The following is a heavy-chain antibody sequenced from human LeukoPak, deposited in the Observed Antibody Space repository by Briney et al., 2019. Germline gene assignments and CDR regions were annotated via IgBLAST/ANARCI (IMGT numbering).Heavy chain of an antibody. CDR3: ARDAENSVVVVAATEYYYGMDV. D-gene: IGHD2-15*01. J-gene: IGHJ6*02. V-gene: IGHV3-48*04. CDR1: GFTFSSYS. CDR2: ISSSSSTI. Sequence: GGSLRLSCAASGFTFSSYSMNWVRQAPGKGLEWVSYISSSSSTIYYADSVKGRFTISRDNAKNSLYLQMNSLRAEDTAVYYCARDAENSVVVVAATEYYYGMDVWGQGTTVTVPS.